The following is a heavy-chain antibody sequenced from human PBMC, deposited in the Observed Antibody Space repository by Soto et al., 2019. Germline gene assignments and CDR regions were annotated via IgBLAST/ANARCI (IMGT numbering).Heavy chain of an antibody. CDR2: IIPVFGTP. CDR3: ARGDATKIVVTTYYGMDV. V-gene: IGHV1-69*12. CDR1: GGSLSNYG. J-gene: IGHJ6*02. D-gene: IGHD3-22*01. Sequence: QVQLVQSGAEVKKPGSSVKVSCKASGGSLSNYGISWVRQAPGQGLEWMGAIIPVFGTPNYAQKVQDRVTITADDSTTTVYMEVRSLTSEDTAVYYCARGDATKIVVTTYYGMDVWGQGTTVTVSS.